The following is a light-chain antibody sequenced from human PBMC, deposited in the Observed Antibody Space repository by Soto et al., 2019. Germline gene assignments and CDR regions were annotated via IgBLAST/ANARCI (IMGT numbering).Light chain of an antibody. J-gene: IGKJ1*01. CDR3: QHYNSYSEA. V-gene: IGKV1-5*03. CDR2: KAS. Sequence: DIQMTQSPSTLSGSVGDRVTITCRASQTISSWLAWYQQKPGKAPKLLIYKASTLKSGVPSRFSGSGSGTEFTLTISSLQPADFATYCCQHYNSYSEAFGQGTRWIS. CDR1: QTISSW.